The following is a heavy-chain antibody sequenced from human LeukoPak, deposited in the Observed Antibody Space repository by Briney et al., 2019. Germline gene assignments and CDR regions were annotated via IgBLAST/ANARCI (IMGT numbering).Heavy chain of an antibody. J-gene: IGHJ6*01. CDR2: ISSSGSTI. CDR3: GRARALCSWEYVAGMDV. D-gene: IGHD2-15*01. V-gene: IGHV3-48*03. CDR1: GFTFSSYE. Sequence: GGSLILSCAASGFTFSSYEMNWVRQAPGKGLEWVSYISSSGSTIYYADSVKGRFTISRDNAKNSLYLQMNSLRAEDTAVYYCGRARALCSWEYVAGMDVWGQGTTVTVSS.